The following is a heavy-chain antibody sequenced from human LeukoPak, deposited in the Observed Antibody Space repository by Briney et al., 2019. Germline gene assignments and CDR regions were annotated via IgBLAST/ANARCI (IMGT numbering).Heavy chain of an antibody. D-gene: IGHD6-13*01. CDR3: ARDRAAGKYHFDY. V-gene: IGHV3-66*01. J-gene: IGHJ4*02. Sequence: GGSLRLSCAASGFTVSSNYMSWVRQAPGKGLEWVSSFYTGGSTHYGIYYADSVRDRFTISRDNSKNTLYLQMNSLRNEDTAVYYCARDRAAGKYHFDYWGQGILVTVSS. CDR2: FYTGGSTHYGI. CDR1: GFTVSSNY.